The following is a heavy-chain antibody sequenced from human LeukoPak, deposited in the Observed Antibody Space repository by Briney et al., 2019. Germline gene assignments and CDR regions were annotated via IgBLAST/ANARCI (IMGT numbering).Heavy chain of an antibody. CDR1: GFTFSSYA. CDR3: ARNLGVIVPAAAFDY. CDR2: ISGSGGNT. V-gene: IGHV3-23*01. Sequence: GGSLRLSCAASGFTFSSYAMSWVRQAPGKGLEWVSAISGSGGNTYYADSVKGRFTISRDNSKNTLFLQTNSLRAEDTAVYYCARNLGVIVPAAAFDYWGQGTLVTVSS. D-gene: IGHD2-2*01. J-gene: IGHJ4*02.